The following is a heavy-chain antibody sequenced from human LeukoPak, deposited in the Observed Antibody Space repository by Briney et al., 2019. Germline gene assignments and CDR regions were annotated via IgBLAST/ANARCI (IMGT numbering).Heavy chain of an antibody. J-gene: IGHJ5*02. CDR1: GFAFSSYW. CDR3: ARAITYFYGSVTYDWFDP. Sequence: GGSLRLSCAASGFAFSSYWMHWVRQTPGKGLMWVSRIKSDGSTIYADSVKGRFTISRDNAKNMVYLQMNSLRAEDTAMYYCARAITYFYGSVTYDWFDPWGQGTLVTVSS. V-gene: IGHV3-74*01. D-gene: IGHD3-10*01. CDR2: IKSDGST.